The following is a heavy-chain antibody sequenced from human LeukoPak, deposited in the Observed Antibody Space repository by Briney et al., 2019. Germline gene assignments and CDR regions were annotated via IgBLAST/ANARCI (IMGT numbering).Heavy chain of an antibody. V-gene: IGHV1-24*01. J-gene: IGHJ4*02. CDR2: FDPEDGET. Sequence: GASVKVSRKVSGYTLTELSMHWVRQAPGKGLEWMGGFDPEDGETIYAQKFQGRVTMTEDTSTDTAYMELSSLRSEDTAVYYCATDRRYYDSSGYSSSFDYWGQGTLVTVSS. CDR1: GYTLTELS. CDR3: ATDRRYYDSSGYSSSFDY. D-gene: IGHD3-22*01.